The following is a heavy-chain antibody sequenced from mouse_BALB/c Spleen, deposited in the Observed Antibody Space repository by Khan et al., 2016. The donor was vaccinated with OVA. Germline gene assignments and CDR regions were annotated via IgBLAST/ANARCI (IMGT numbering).Heavy chain of an antibody. V-gene: IGHV5-9*03. CDR3: ARSNYGNFAH. Sequence: EVELVESGGGLVKPGGSLKLSCAASGFTFSSYTMSWVRQTPEKRLEWVATISSGGDNTYYPDSVKGRFTISRDNAKNTLYLQMSSLRSEDTALYYGARSNYGNFAHWGQGTLVTVSA. CDR1: GFTFSSYT. D-gene: IGHD2-1*01. CDR2: ISSGGDNT. J-gene: IGHJ3*01.